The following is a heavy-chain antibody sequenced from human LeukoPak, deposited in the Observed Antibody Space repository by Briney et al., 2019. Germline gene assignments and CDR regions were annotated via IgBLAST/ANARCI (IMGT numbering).Heavy chain of an antibody. CDR2: IYYSGST. V-gene: IGHV4-59*01. J-gene: IGHJ4*02. CDR1: VGTISSYH. CDR3: AALWFGEFLFDY. D-gene: IGHD3-10*01. Sequence: SETVYLTCTVSVGTISSYHWSWIRHPPGKGLEWIGYIYYSGSTNYNPSLKSRVTISVDTSKNQFSLKLSSVTAADTAVYYCAALWFGEFLFDYWGQGTLVTVSS.